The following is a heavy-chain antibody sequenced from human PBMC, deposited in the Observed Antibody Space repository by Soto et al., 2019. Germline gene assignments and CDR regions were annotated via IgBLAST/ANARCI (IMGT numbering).Heavy chain of an antibody. V-gene: IGHV4-31*03. J-gene: IGHJ4*02. D-gene: IGHD2-15*01. CDR3: ARLPLGYCSGGSCYSDY. CDR1: GGSISSGGYY. Sequence: QVQLQESGPGLVKPSQTLSLTCTVSGGSISSGGYYWSWIRQHPGKGLEWIGYIYYSGSTYYNPSLKGRVTISVDTSKNQFSLKLSSVTAADTAVYYCARLPLGYCSGGSCYSDYWGQGTLVTVSS. CDR2: IYYSGST.